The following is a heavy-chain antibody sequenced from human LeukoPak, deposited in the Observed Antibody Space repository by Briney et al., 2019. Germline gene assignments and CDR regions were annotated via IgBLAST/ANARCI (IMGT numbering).Heavy chain of an antibody. CDR3: ARKMVRGVDAFDI. J-gene: IGHJ3*02. CDR2: ISSSGSTI. D-gene: IGHD3-10*01. CDR1: GFTFSDYY. Sequence: GGSLRLSCAASGFTFSDYYMSWIRQAPGKGLEWVSYISSSGSTIYYADSVKGRFTTSRDNAKNSLYLQMNSLRAEDTAVYYCARKMVRGVDAFDIWGQGTMVTVSS. V-gene: IGHV3-11*01.